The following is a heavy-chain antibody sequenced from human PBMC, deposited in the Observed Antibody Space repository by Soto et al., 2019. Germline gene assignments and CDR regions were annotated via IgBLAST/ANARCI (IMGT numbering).Heavy chain of an antibody. Sequence: QAQLVQSGADVKKPGASVKVSCKASGYSFTDHYMHWVRQAPGQGLAWLGWINPNTGVTHFAQKFQGWVTMTRDTSTNTAYMALTRLKSDDTAVYYCVRSPNESRYGLEVWGQGTTVTVS. J-gene: IGHJ6*02. CDR3: VRSPNESRYGLEV. V-gene: IGHV1-2*04. CDR1: GYSFTDHY. CDR2: INPNTGVT.